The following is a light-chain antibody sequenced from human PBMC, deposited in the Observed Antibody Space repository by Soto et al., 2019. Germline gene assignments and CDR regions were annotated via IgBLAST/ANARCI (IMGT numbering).Light chain of an antibody. CDR1: QDIGTW. J-gene: IGKJ3*01. Sequence: DIQLTHSPTSVSASVGDRVTVTCRASQDIGTWLAWYQQKPGKAPKLLIYVASNLQSGVPSRFNGAGSGTDFNLTITSLQPEDFATYHCQQADSFPFTFGPGTKVDIK. V-gene: IGKV1-12*01. CDR3: QQADSFPFT. CDR2: VAS.